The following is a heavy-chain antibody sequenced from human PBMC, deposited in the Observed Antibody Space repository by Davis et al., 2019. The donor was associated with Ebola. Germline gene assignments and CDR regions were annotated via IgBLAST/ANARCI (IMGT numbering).Heavy chain of an antibody. Sequence: GGSLRLSCAASGFTFSSYSMNWVRQAPGKGLEWVSSISSSSSYIYYADSVKGRFTISRDNAKNSLYLQMNSLRDEDTAVYYCARDQYYPTPYFDYWGQGTLVTVSS. J-gene: IGHJ4*02. D-gene: IGHD3-16*01. V-gene: IGHV3-21*01. CDR2: ISSSSSYI. CDR3: ARDQYYPTPYFDY. CDR1: GFTFSSYS.